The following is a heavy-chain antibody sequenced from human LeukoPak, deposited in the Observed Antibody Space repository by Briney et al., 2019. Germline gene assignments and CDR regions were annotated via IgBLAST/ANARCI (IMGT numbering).Heavy chain of an antibody. CDR1: GYTFTSYD. CDR2: IIPIFGTA. Sequence: SVKVSCKASGYTFTSYDINWVRQAPGQGLEWMGGIIPIFGTANYAQKFQGRVTITADESTSTAYMELSSLRSEDTAVYYCARDSSMLRGPLVIYYFDFWGQGTLVTVSS. V-gene: IGHV1-69*13. J-gene: IGHJ4*02. D-gene: IGHD3-10*01. CDR3: ARDSSMLRGPLVIYYFDF.